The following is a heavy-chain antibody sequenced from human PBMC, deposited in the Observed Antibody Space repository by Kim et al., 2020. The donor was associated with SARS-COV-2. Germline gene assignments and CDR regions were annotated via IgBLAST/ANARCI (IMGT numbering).Heavy chain of an antibody. V-gene: IGHV3-7*01. D-gene: IGHD3-10*01. CDR3: VRGPIIKAADDF. Sequence: GGSLRLSCAGSGFTFSNYWMRWVRQVPGRGLEWVAKVRQDGGEVNYVDSVKGRFTISRDNAKNSLYMQMTSLRADDTAVYYCVRGPIIKAADDFWGQGTLVTVSS. CDR2: VRQDGGEV. CDR1: GFTFSNYW. J-gene: IGHJ4*02.